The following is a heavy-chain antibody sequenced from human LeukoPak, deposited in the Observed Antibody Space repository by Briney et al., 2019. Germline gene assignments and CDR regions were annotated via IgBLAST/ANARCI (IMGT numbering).Heavy chain of an antibody. D-gene: IGHD1-26*01. J-gene: IGHJ5*02. CDR2: ISAFNGNT. CDR1: GYTFTSYG. V-gene: IGHV1-18*01. CDR3: AGAREVDCFDP. Sequence: AAVKVSCKASGYTFTSYGISWVRQAPGQGREWMGWISAFNGNTNYAQKLQGRVTMTTDTAPSTAYMEVRSLRSDDTAVYYCAGAREVDCFDPWGQGTLVTVSS.